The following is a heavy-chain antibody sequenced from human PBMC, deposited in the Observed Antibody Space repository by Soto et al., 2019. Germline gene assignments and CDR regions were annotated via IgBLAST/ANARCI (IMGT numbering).Heavy chain of an antibody. J-gene: IGHJ4*02. D-gene: IGHD6-13*01. V-gene: IGHV2-5*02. CDR1: GFSLSTSGVG. CDR3: AQHSVCSSWYYFDY. CDR2: IYWDDDK. Sequence: QITLKESGPTLVKPTQTLTLTCTFSGFSLSTSGVGVGWIRQPPGKALEWLALIYWDDDKRYSPSLKSRLTSTKDNSKNQLVLTMTNMDPVDTAPYYCAQHSVCSSWYYFDYWGQGTLVTVSS.